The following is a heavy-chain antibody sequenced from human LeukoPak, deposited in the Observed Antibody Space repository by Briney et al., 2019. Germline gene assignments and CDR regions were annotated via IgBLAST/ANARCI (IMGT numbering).Heavy chain of an antibody. D-gene: IGHD6-19*01. CDR1: GFTVSSNY. Sequence: TGGSLRLSCAASGFTVSSNYMSWVRQAPGKGLEWVSVIYSSGTTYYADSVKGRFTISRDNSKNTLYLQMNSLRAEDTAVYYCARDQQSGWSDYWGQGTLVTAAS. V-gene: IGHV3-53*01. J-gene: IGHJ4*02. CDR3: ARDQQSGWSDY. CDR2: IYSSGTT.